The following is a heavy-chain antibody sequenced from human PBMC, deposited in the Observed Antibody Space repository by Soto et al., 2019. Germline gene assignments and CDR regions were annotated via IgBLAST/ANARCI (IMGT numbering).Heavy chain of an antibody. CDR2: IYYSGST. CDR3: ARDLSGDAFDI. J-gene: IGHJ3*02. V-gene: IGHV4-31*03. Sequence: QVQLQESGPGLVKPPQTLSLTGTVSGGSISSGGDYWSCIRQHPGKGLEWIGYIYYSGSTYYNPSLKSRVTISVDTSKNQFSLKLSSVTAADTAVYYCARDLSGDAFDIWGQGTMVTVSS. CDR1: GGSISSGGDY.